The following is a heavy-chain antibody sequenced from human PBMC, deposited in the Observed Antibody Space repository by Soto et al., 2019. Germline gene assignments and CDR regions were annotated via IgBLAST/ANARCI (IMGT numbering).Heavy chain of an antibody. CDR1: GGTFSSYA. Sequence: QVQLVQSGAEVKKPGSSVKVSCKASGGTFSSYAISWVRQAPGQGLEWMGGIIPIFGTANYAQKFQGRVTITADESTTQANRELSSMRSEDTAVYYCARRITMVRGVTYYYYYGMDVWGQGTTVTVSS. J-gene: IGHJ6*02. D-gene: IGHD3-10*01. V-gene: IGHV1-69*01. CDR2: IIPIFGTA. CDR3: ARRITMVRGVTYYYYYGMDV.